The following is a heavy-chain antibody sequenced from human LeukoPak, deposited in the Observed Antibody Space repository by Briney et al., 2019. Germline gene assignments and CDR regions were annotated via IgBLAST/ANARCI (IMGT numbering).Heavy chain of an antibody. CDR3: ARARRIRVVIIPIDY. D-gene: IGHD3-3*01. J-gene: IGHJ4*02. V-gene: IGHV4-34*01. Sequence: SETLSLTCTVSGGSISSYYWSWIRQPPGKGLEWTGEINQSGSTNYNPSLKSRFTISVATSKSQFSLKLSSVTAADTAVYYCARARRIRVVIIPIDYWGQGTLVTVSS. CDR2: INQSGST. CDR1: GGSISSYY.